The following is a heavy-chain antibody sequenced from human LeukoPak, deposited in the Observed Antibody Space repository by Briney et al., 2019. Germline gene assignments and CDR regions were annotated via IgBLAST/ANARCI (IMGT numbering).Heavy chain of an antibody. Sequence: PSETLSLTCTVSGGSISSGGYYWSWIRQHPGKGLEWIGYIFYSGSTYYNPSLKSRVTISVDTSKNQFSLKLSSVTAADTAVYYCARYSSIFVGFDYWGQGTLVTVSS. CDR3: ARYSSIFVGFDY. J-gene: IGHJ4*02. V-gene: IGHV4-31*02. CDR2: IFYSGST. D-gene: IGHD3-3*02. CDR1: GGSISSGGYY.